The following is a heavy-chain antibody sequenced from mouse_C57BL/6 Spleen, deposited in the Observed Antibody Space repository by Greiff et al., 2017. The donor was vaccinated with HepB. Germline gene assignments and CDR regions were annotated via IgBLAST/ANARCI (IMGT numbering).Heavy chain of an antibody. CDR2: FYPGSGSI. Sequence: QVQLKQSGAELVKPGASVKLSCKASGYTFTEYTIHWVKQRSGQGLEWIGWFYPGSGSIKYNEKFKDKATLTADKSSSTVYMELSRLTSEDSAVYFCARHEALYDYDGGGYFDVWGTGTTVTVSS. V-gene: IGHV1-62-2*01. CDR1: GYTFTEYT. D-gene: IGHD2-4*01. J-gene: IGHJ1*03. CDR3: ARHEALYDYDGGGYFDV.